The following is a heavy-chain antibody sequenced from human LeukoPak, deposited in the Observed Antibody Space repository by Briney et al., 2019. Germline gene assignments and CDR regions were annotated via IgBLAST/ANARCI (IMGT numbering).Heavy chain of an antibody. V-gene: IGHV1-3*01. D-gene: IGHD1-20*01. CDR1: GYTFTSYA. Sequence: ASVKVSCKASGYTFTSYAMHWVRQAPGQRLEWMGWINAGNGNTKYSQKFQGRVTITRDTSASTAYMELSSLRSEDTAVYYCARGERASVTVDYYYYMDVWGKGTTVTVSS. CDR2: INAGNGNT. CDR3: ARGERASVTVDYYYYMDV. J-gene: IGHJ6*03.